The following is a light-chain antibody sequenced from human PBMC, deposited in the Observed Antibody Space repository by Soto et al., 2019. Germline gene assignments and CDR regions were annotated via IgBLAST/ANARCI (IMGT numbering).Light chain of an antibody. CDR1: SSDVGGYTS. CDR2: DVT. CDR3: SSFTSSILV. J-gene: IGLJ3*02. V-gene: IGLV2-14*01. Sequence: QSALTQPASVSGSPGQTITISCTGPSSDVGGYTSVSWYQQHPGKAPKRLIYDVTYRPSGVSTRFSGSKSGNTASLTISGLQAEYEADYYCSSFTSSILVFGGGTKLTVL.